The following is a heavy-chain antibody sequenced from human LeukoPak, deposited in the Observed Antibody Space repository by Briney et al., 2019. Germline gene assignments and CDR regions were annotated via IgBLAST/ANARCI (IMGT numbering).Heavy chain of an antibody. CDR2: ITGSGGGT. V-gene: IGHV3-23*01. Sequence: PGGSLRLSCAASRFIFSNYVMSWVRQAPGKGLEWVSRITGSGGGTYYADSVKGRFTISRDNSKNTLDLQMNSLRAEDTAVYYCAKMSGDCSSTICSSFDYWGQGTLVTVSS. CDR1: RFIFSNYV. D-gene: IGHD2-2*01. CDR3: AKMSGDCSSTICSSFDY. J-gene: IGHJ4*02.